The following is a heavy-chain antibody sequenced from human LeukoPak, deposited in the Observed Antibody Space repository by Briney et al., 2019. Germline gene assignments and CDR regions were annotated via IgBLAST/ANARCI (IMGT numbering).Heavy chain of an antibody. CDR1: GGSVSDYY. J-gene: IGHJ4*02. V-gene: IGHV4-4*07. CDR2: IYTSGST. CDR3: ARDSYSSSWGFDY. Sequence: PSETLSLTCTISGGSVSDYYWSWIRQPAGKGLEWIGRIYTSGSTNYNPSLKSRVTMSVDTSKNQFSLKLSSVTAADTAVYYCARDSYSSSWGFDYWGQGTLVTVSS. D-gene: IGHD6-13*01.